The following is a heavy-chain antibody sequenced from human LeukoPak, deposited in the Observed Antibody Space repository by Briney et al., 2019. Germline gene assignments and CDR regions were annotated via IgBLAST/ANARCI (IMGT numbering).Heavy chain of an antibody. D-gene: IGHD2-2*01. V-gene: IGHV3-30*04. CDR2: ISYDGSNK. CDR3: ARASPKAAMDWFDP. J-gene: IGHJ5*02. CDR1: GFTFSSYA. Sequence: GGSLRLSCAASGFTFSSYAMHWVRQAPGKGLEWVAVISYDGSNKYYADSVKGRFTISRDNSKNTLYLQMNSLRAEDTAMYYCARASPKAAMDWFDPWGQGTLVTVSS.